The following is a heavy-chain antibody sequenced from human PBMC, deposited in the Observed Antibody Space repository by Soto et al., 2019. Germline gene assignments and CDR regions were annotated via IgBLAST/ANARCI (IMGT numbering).Heavy chain of an antibody. CDR1: GYTFTSYG. CDR2: ISAYNGNT. CDR3: ASGIAVAGPVDY. D-gene: IGHD6-19*01. Sequence: ASVKVSCKASGYTFTSYGISWVRQAPGQGLEWMGWISAYNGNTNYAQKLQGRVTMTTDTSTSAAYMELRSLRSDDTAVYYCASGIAVAGPVDYWGQGTLVTVSS. V-gene: IGHV1-18*01. J-gene: IGHJ4*02.